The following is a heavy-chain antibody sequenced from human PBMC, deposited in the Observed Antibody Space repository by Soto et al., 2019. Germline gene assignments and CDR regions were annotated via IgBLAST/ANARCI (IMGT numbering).Heavy chain of an antibody. CDR2: VNAANGQT. CDR1: GYTFTTYA. J-gene: IGHJ4*02. Sequence: AGVKVSCKASGYTFTTYAIQWVRQAPGQRPEWMGWVNAANGQTKYSQKFQGRVTITRDTSISTAYMELSRLRSDDTAVYSCARVHSSIDWGQGTLVTVSS. V-gene: IGHV1-3*01. CDR3: ARVHSSID. D-gene: IGHD6-19*01.